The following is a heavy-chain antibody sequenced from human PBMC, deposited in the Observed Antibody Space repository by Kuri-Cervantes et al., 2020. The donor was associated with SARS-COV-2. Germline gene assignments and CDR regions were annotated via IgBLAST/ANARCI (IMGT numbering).Heavy chain of an antibody. V-gene: IGHV3-30-3*01. Sequence: GESLKISCAASGFTFSSYAMHWVRQAPGKGLEWVAVISYDGSNKYYADSVKGRFTISRDNSKNTLYLQMNSLRAEDTAVYYCTGWRLSYCGGDCYSVEAYWGQGTLVTVSS. CDR2: ISYDGSNK. D-gene: IGHD2-21*01. J-gene: IGHJ4*02. CDR3: TGWRLSYCGGDCYSVEAY. CDR1: GFTFSSYA.